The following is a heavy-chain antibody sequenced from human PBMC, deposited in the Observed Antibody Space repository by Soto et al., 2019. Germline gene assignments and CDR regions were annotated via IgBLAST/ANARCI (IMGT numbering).Heavy chain of an antibody. J-gene: IGHJ4*02. CDR2: ISSGSANI. Sequence: GGSLRLCCAASGFTFSDFYMSGIRQAPGKGLEWISYISSGSANIFYADSVKGRFTVSRDNAKNSVYLQMDSLRAEDTAVYYCARDRNAAGSDYWGQGTLVTVSS. CDR3: ARDRNAAGSDY. V-gene: IGHV3-11*01. CDR1: GFTFSDFY. D-gene: IGHD1-1*01.